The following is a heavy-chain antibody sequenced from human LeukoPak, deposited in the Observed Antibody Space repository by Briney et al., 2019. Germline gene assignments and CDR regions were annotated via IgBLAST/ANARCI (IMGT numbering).Heavy chain of an antibody. CDR1: GGSISSGGYY. D-gene: IGHD5-12*01. V-gene: IGHV4-31*03. J-gene: IGHJ4*02. Sequence: SETLSLTCTVSGGSISSGGYYWSWIRQHPGKGLEWIGYIYYSGSTYYNPSLKSRVTISVDTSKNQFSLKLSSVTAADTAVYYCAGAVGYSGYGVDYWGQGTLVTVSS. CDR2: IYYSGST. CDR3: AGAVGYSGYGVDY.